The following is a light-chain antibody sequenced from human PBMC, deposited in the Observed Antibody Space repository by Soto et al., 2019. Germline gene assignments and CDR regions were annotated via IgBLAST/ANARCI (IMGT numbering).Light chain of an antibody. CDR2: ENN. Sequence: NFMLTQPHSVSESPGKTLSISCTRSSGSIANNYVQWYQQRPGSAPTTVIYENNQRLSGVPDRFSGSTGGSSNSASLTISGLQTEDEADYYCQSYDSDVVVFGGGTKLTVL. CDR3: QSYDSDVVV. V-gene: IGLV6-57*04. J-gene: IGLJ2*01. CDR1: SGSIANNY.